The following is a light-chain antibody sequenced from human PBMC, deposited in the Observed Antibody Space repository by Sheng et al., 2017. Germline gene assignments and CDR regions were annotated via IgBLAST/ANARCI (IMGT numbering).Light chain of an antibody. J-gene: IGLJ1*01. Sequence: QSVLTQPPSVSAAPGRKVTISCSGSGSNIGTNYVSWYQQLPGTAPKLLIYDGKRPSGIPDRFSASKSGTSATLAITGLQTGDEADYYCGTWDRYLGADVFGTGTQVTVL. CDR1: GSNIGTNY. CDR3: GTWDRYLGADV. CDR2: DG. V-gene: IGLV1-51*01.